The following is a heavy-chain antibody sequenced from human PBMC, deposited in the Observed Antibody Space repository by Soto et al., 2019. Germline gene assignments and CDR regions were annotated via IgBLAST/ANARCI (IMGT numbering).Heavy chain of an antibody. CDR3: ATLPDYYDSSGYYYPP. V-gene: IGHV1-58*01. Sequence: GASVKVSRKAYGFTFTSSAVQWVRQARGQRLEWIGWIVVGSGNTNYAQKFQERVTITRDMSTSTAYMELSSLRFEDTAVYYCATLPDYYDSSGYYYPPWGQRTMVAVSS. D-gene: IGHD3-22*01. CDR2: IVVGSGNT. CDR1: GFTFTSSA. J-gene: IGHJ3*01.